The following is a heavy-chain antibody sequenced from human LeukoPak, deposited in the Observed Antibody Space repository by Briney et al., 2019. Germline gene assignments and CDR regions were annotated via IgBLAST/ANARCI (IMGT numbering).Heavy chain of an antibody. CDR3: AREKTVTTMVADYYYGMDV. CDR1: GGSISSYY. CDR2: IYYSGST. J-gene: IGHJ6*02. Sequence: SETLSLTCTVSGGSISSYYWSWLRQPPGKGLEWLGYIYYSGSTNYNPSLKSRVTISVDTSKNQFSLKLSSVTAADTAVYYCAREKTVTTMVADYYYGMDVWGQGTTVTVSS. D-gene: IGHD4-17*01. V-gene: IGHV4-59*01.